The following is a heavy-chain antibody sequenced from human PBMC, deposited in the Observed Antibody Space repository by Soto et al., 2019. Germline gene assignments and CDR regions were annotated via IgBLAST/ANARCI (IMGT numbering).Heavy chain of an antibody. D-gene: IGHD1-1*01. V-gene: IGHV1-18*01. Sequence: QVHLVQSGAEVKKPGASVKVSCQGSGYAFTTYGITWVRQAPGQGLEWMGWISAHNGNTNYAQKRQGRVTVTRDTSTSTAYMELRSLSYDGTAVYYCARGRYGDYWGQGALVTVSS. J-gene: IGHJ4*02. CDR1: GYAFTTYG. CDR3: ARGRYGDY. CDR2: ISAHNGNT.